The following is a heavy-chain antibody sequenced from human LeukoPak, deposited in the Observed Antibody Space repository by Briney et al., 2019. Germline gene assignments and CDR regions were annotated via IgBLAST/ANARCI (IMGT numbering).Heavy chain of an antibody. Sequence: GGSLRLSCAGSGFTLSYYAMNWVRQAPGKGLEWVSSINGSGGRTYYADSVKGRFTISRDNSKNTLYLQMNSLRAEDTAVYYCAKPARTDAFDIWGQGTMVTVSS. V-gene: IGHV3-23*01. J-gene: IGHJ3*02. CDR1: GFTLSYYA. CDR2: INGSGGRT. CDR3: AKPARTDAFDI. D-gene: IGHD1-14*01.